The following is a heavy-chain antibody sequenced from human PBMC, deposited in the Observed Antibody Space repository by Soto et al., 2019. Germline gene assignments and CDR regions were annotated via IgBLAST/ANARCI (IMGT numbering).Heavy chain of an antibody. J-gene: IGHJ4*02. D-gene: IGHD6-6*01. CDR1: GFSLSTDDVG. CDR2: IYWDDDK. Sequence: SGPTRVNPTQTLTLTCTFSGFSLSTDDVGVGWIRQPPGKALDWLAVIYWDDDKRYSPSLKSRLTITKDTSKNQVLLTMTNMDPVDTATYFCARSKYSISSFDYWGQGALVTVS. V-gene: IGHV2-5*02. CDR3: ARSKYSISSFDY.